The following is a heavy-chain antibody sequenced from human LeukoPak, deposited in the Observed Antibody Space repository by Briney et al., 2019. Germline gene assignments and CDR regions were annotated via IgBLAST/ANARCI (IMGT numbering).Heavy chain of an antibody. CDR3: ATGRWLDF. J-gene: IGHJ5*01. CDR2: ISSSSSTI. Sequence: GGSLRLSCAASGFTFSSYSMNWVRQAPGKGLEWVSYISSSSSTIYYADSVKGRFTISRDNSKNTLYLQMYSLRAEDTAVYYCATGRWLDFWGQGTLVTVSS. CDR1: GFTFSSYS. V-gene: IGHV3-48*04.